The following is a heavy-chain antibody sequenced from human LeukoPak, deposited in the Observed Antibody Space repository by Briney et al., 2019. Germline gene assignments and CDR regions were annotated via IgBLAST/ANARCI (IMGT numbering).Heavy chain of an antibody. CDR2: IYYSGST. CDR1: GGSISSGDYY. V-gene: IGHV4-30-4*01. J-gene: IGHJ6*02. Sequence: SETLSLTCTVSGGSISSGDYYWCWIRQPPGKGLEWIGYIYYSGSTYYNPSLKSRVTISVDTSKNQFSLKLSSVTAADTAVYYCARVPRYYYGMDVWGQGTTVTVSS. CDR3: ARVPRYYYGMDV.